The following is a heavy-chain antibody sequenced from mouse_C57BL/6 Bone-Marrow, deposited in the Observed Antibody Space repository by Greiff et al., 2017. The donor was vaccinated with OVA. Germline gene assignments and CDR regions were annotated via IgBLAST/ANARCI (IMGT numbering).Heavy chain of an antibody. CDR3: ARTIHYGSSYEHYFDY. V-gene: IGHV1-78*01. J-gene: IGHJ2*01. CDR2: IYPRDGST. Sequence: VQLQQSDAELVKPGASVKISCKVSGYTFTDHTIHWMKQRPEQGLEWIGYIYPRDGSTKYNEKFKGKATLTADKSSSTAYMQLNSLTSEDSAVYFCARTIHYGSSYEHYFDYWGQGTTLTVSS. CDR1: GYTFTDHT. D-gene: IGHD1-1*01.